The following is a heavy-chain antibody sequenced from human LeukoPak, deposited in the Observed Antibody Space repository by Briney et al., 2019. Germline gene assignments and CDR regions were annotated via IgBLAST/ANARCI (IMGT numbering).Heavy chain of an antibody. Sequence: PGESLKISCQGSGYSFKTYWIGWVRQLPGKGLEWMGIIYPGGSDTKYSPSFRGQVTMSVDKSISTAYLQWSSLEASDSAMYYCARLKSLVSYGDGFDPWGQGTLVTVSS. CDR1: GYSFKTYW. CDR3: ARLKSLVSYGDGFDP. D-gene: IGHD3-16*01. J-gene: IGHJ5*02. CDR2: IYPGGSDT. V-gene: IGHV5-51*01.